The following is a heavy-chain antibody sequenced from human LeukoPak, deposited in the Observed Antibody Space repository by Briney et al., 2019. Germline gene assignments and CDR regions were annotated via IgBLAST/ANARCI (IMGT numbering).Heavy chain of an antibody. CDR2: INPNSGGT. CDR3: ARHWYYGSGSLLVY. V-gene: IGHV1-2*02. CDR1: GYTFTGYY. D-gene: IGHD3-10*01. J-gene: IGHJ4*02. Sequence: GASVKVSCKASGYTFTGYYMHWVRQAPGQGLEWMGWINPNSGGTNYAQKVQGRVTMTRDTSISTAYMELSRLRSDDTAVYYCARHWYYGSGSLLVYWGQGTLVTVSS.